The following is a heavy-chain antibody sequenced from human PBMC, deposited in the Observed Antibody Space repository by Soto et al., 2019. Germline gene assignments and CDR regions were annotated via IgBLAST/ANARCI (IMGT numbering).Heavy chain of an antibody. J-gene: IGHJ4*02. CDR3: ARDYTAVAGMPYYFDY. Sequence: GASVKVSCKASGYTFTSYGISWVRQAPGQGLEWMGGISAYFGNTNYAQKLQGRVTITADASTSTAYMELRSLRSEDTAVYYCARDYTAVAGMPYYFDYWGQGTLVTVSS. D-gene: IGHD6-19*01. CDR1: GYTFTSYG. CDR2: ISAYFGNT. V-gene: IGHV1-18*01.